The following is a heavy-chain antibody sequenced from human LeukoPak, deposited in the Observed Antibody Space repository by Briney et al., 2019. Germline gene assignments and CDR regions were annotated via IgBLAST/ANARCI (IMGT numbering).Heavy chain of an antibody. D-gene: IGHD3-22*01. V-gene: IGHV4-31*03. CDR1: GGSISSGGYY. CDR3: ARIPVSGRVVITGEYYFDY. CDR2: IYYSGST. Sequence: KTSETLSLTCTVSGGSISSGGYYWSWIRQHPGKGLEWIGYIYYSGSTYYNPSLKSRVTISVDTSKNQFSLKLSSVTAADTAVYYCARIPVSGRVVITGEYYFDYWGQGTLVTVSS. J-gene: IGHJ4*02.